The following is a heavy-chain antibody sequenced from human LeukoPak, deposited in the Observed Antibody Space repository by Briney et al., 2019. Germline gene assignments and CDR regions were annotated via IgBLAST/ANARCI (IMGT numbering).Heavy chain of an antibody. D-gene: IGHD4-17*01. Sequence: GGSLRLSCAASGFTFDDYAMHWVRQAPGKGLEWVSLISGDGGSTYYADSVKGRFTISRDNSKNSLYLQMNSLRAEDTAVYYCARGDYALDYWGQGTLVTVSS. J-gene: IGHJ4*02. CDR1: GFTFDDYA. CDR2: ISGDGGST. V-gene: IGHV3-43*02. CDR3: ARGDYALDY.